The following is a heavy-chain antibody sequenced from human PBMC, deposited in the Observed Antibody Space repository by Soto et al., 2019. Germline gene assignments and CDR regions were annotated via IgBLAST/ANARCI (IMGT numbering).Heavy chain of an antibody. D-gene: IGHD6-6*01. CDR2: INAGSGNT. CDR1: GYTVTSHA. Sequence: QVQLVQSGAEVKEPGASMKVSCKASGYTVTSHAIHWVRQAPGQRLEWMGRINAGSGNTRYSEKFQFRVAMTRDTSATTAYMELSSLRSEDTGVYYCAGAASIAASGIVFKHWGQGTPVIVSS. J-gene: IGHJ1*01. CDR3: AGAASIAASGIVFKH. V-gene: IGHV1-3*01.